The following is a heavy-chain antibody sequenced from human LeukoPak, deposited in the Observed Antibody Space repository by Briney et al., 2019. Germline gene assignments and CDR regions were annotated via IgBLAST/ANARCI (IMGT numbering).Heavy chain of an antibody. V-gene: IGHV3-30-3*01. J-gene: IGHJ4*02. D-gene: IGHD4-17*01. Sequence: GGSLRLSCAASGFTFSSYAMHWVRQAPDKGLEWVAVISYDGSNKYYADSGKGRFTISRDNSKNTLYLQMNSLRAEDTAVYYCARDRTVSRPGLDYWGQGTLVTVSS. CDR3: ARDRTVSRPGLDY. CDR2: ISYDGSNK. CDR1: GFTFSSYA.